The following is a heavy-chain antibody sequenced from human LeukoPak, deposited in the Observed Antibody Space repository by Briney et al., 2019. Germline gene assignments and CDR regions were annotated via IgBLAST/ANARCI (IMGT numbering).Heavy chain of an antibody. Sequence: PGGSLRLSCAASGFTFDDYAMHWVRQAPGKGLEWVSGISWNSGSIGYADSVKGRFTISRDNAKNSLYLQMNSLRAEDTALYYCAKEGSAAAAFDYWGQGTLVTVSS. CDR1: GFTFDDYA. CDR2: ISWNSGSI. V-gene: IGHV3-9*01. CDR3: AKEGSAAAAFDY. J-gene: IGHJ4*02. D-gene: IGHD6-13*01.